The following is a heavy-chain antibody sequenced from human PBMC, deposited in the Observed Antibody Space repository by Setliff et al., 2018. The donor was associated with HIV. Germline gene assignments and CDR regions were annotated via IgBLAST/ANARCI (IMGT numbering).Heavy chain of an antibody. J-gene: IGHJ6*03. D-gene: IGHD6-19*01. CDR3: ARHVGGWGMDV. CDR1: GTSISSTGYY. V-gene: IGHV4-39*01. Sequence: SETLSLTCTASGTSISSTGYYWGWIRQAPGKGLEWIANIHFGGSICRNPSLRSRVTASVDTSMNQFSLMLSSVTARDTAVYYCARHVGGWGMDVWGKGSTVTVSS. CDR2: IHFGGSI.